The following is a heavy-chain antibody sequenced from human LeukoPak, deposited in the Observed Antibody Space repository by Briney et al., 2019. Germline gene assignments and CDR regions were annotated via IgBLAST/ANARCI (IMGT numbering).Heavy chain of an antibody. CDR2: IKQDGSEK. CDR3: ARDRRAPYHGFRSGYIDLYYMDV. CDR1: EFTFNNYW. D-gene: IGHD3-3*01. J-gene: IGHJ6*03. Sequence: GGSLRLSCAASEFTFNNYWMSWVRQAPGKGLEWVANIKQDGSEKYYVDSVKGRFTISRDNAKNSLYLQMNSLRAEDTAVYYCARDRRAPYHGFRSGYIDLYYMDVWGKGTTVTVSS. V-gene: IGHV3-7*01.